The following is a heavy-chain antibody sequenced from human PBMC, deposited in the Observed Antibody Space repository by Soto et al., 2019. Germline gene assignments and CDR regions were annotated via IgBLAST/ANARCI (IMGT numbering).Heavy chain of an antibody. V-gene: IGHV5-51*01. D-gene: IGHD3-3*01. J-gene: IGHJ6*02. CDR1: GYIFTSYW. Sequence: PGESLKISCKGSGYIFTSYWIGWVRQMPGKGLEWMGIIYPGDSDTRYSPSFQGQVTISADKSISTAYLQWSSLKDSDTAMYYCARQGEYDFLSGHYTYYGMDVCGQGSTVTVS. CDR3: ARQGEYDFLSGHYTYYGMDV. CDR2: IYPGDSDT.